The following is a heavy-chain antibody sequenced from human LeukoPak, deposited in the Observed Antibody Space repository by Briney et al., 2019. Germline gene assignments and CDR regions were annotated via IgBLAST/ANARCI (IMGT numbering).Heavy chain of an antibody. CDR2: IYHPVDT. J-gene: IGHJ3*02. D-gene: IGHD6-13*01. Sequence: SETLSLTCIVSGYSISSNYYWAWIRQPPGKGLEWIGSIYHPVDTSYNPSLKSRITMSVDTSKNQFSLKLSSVTAADTAVYYCARDPIAAAALGAFDIWGQGTMVTVSS. CDR1: GYSISSNYY. CDR3: ARDPIAAAALGAFDI. V-gene: IGHV4-38-2*02.